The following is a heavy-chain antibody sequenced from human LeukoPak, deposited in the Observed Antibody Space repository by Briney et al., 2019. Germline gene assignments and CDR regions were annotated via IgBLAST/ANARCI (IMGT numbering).Heavy chain of an antibody. CDR2: ISYDGSNK. Sequence: PGGSLRLSCAASGFTFSSYGMHWVRQAPGKGVEWVAVISYDGSNKYYADSVKGRFTISRDNSKNTLYLQMNSLRAEDTAVYYCAKEGRCSGGSCYHDFDYWGQGTLVTVSS. D-gene: IGHD2-15*01. V-gene: IGHV3-30*18. CDR1: GFTFSSYG. J-gene: IGHJ4*02. CDR3: AKEGRCSGGSCYHDFDY.